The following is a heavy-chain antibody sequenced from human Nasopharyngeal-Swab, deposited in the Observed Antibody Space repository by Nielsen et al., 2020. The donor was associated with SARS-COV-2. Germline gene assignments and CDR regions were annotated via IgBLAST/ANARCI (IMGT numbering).Heavy chain of an antibody. CDR1: GYSFTSYW. CDR2: IDPSDSYT. V-gene: IGHV5-10-1*01. Sequence: GGSLRLSCKGSGYSFTSYWISWVRQMPGKGLEWMGRIDPSDSYTNYSPSFQGHVTISADKSISTAYLQWSSLKASDTAMYYCARHSTQEAAAGNWFDPWGQGTLVTVSS. CDR3: ARHSTQEAAAGNWFDP. D-gene: IGHD6-13*01. J-gene: IGHJ5*02.